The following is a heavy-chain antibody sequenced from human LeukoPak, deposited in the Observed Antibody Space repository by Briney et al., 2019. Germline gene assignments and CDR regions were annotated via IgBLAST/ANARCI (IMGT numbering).Heavy chain of an antibody. D-gene: IGHD6-6*01. CDR3: ARSYSSSRGTFDY. CDR1: GFTFSSYG. V-gene: IGHV3-21*01. Sequence: PGGSLRLSCAASGFTFSSYGMNWVRQAPGKGLEWVSSITSSSSYIYYADSVKGRFTISRDNAKNSLYLRMNSLRAEDTAVYYCARSYSSSRGTFDYWGQGTLVTVSS. CDR2: ITSSSSYI. J-gene: IGHJ4*02.